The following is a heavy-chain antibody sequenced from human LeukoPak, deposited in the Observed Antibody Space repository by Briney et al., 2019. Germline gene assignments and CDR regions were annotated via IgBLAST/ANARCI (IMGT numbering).Heavy chain of an antibody. CDR2: IIPIFGTA. CDR1: GGTFNSYA. V-gene: IGHV1-69*13. J-gene: IGHJ4*02. CDR3: ASSSGYYYFGY. Sequence: SVKVSCKASGGTFNSYAISWVRQAPGQGLEWMGGIIPIFGTANYAQKFQGRVTITADESTSTAYMELSSLRSEDTAVYYCASSSGYYYFGYWGQGTLVTVSS. D-gene: IGHD3-22*01.